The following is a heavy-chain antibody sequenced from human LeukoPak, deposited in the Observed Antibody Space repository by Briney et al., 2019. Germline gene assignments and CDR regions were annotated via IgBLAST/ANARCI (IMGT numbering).Heavy chain of an antibody. D-gene: IGHD3-10*01. CDR3: VKEAYYYGSGRSHFDY. CDR1: GFTFDDYA. CDR2: ISWNSGSI. J-gene: IGHJ4*02. Sequence: GRSLRLSCAASGFTFDDYAMHWVRQAPGKGLEWVSGISWNSGSIGYADSVKGRFTISRDNAKNSLYLQMNSLRAEDTALYYYVKEAYYYGSGRSHFDYWGQGTLVTVSS. V-gene: IGHV3-9*01.